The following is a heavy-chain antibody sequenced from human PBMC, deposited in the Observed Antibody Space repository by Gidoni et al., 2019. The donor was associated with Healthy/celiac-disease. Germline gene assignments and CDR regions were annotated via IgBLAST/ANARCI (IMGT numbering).Heavy chain of an antibody. CDR1: GYTFTGYY. V-gene: IGHV1-2*02. D-gene: IGHD3-22*01. CDR3: ARMYYYDSSGYYYGHDWFDP. J-gene: IGHJ5*02. CDR2: INPNRGGT. Sequence: QVQLVQSGAEVKKPGASVKVSCKAAGYTFTGYYMHWVRQAPGQGLEWMGWINPNRGGTNYAQKFQGRVTMTRDTSISTAYMELSRLRSDDTAVYYCARMYYYDSSGYYYGHDWFDPWGQGTLVTVSS.